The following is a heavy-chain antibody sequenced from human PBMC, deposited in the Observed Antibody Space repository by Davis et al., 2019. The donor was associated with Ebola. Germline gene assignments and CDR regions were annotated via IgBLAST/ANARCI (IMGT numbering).Heavy chain of an antibody. V-gene: IGHV4-30-4*01. D-gene: IGHD1-26*01. J-gene: IGHJ3*02. CDR1: GGSISSGDYY. Sequence: MPSETLSLTCTVSGGSISSGDYYWSWIRQPPGKGLEWIGYIYYSGSTYYNPSLKSRVTISVDTSKNQFSLKLSSVTAADTAVYYCARGRVGIEAFDIWGQGTMVTVSS. CDR3: ARGRVGIEAFDI. CDR2: IYYSGST.